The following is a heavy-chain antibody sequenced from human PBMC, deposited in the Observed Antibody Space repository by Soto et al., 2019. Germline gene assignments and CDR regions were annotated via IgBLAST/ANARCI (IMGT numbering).Heavy chain of an antibody. J-gene: IGHJ4*02. CDR3: AKGPRKDVLVRGFDY. D-gene: IGHD2-15*01. CDR1: GFTLSSYG. CDR2: ISYDGSNK. Sequence: LRLSCAASGFTLSSYGMHWVRQAPGKGLEWVAVISYDGSNKYYADSVKGRFTISRDNSKNTLYLQMNSLRAEDTAVYYCAKGPRKDVLVRGFDYWGQGTLVTVSS. V-gene: IGHV3-30*18.